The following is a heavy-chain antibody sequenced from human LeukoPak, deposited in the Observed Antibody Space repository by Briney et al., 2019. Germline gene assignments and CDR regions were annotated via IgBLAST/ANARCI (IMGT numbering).Heavy chain of an antibody. J-gene: IGHJ4*02. CDR1: GGSISSCSYY. V-gene: IGHV4-39*02. CDR2: IYYSGST. D-gene: IGHD2-2*01. CDR3: ARLGGYCSSTSCADY. Sequence: PSETLSLTCTVSGGSISSCSYYWGWIRQPPGKGLEWVGSIYYSGSTYYNPSLKSRVTISVDTSNNHYTLKLSSVTAADTGVYYCARLGGYCSSTSCADYWGQGTLVTVSS.